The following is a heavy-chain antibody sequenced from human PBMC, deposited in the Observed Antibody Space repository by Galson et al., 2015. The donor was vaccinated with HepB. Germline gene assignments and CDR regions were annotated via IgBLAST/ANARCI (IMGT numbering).Heavy chain of an antibody. CDR1: GGSISNSY. Sequence: SETLSLTCTVSGGSISNSYWSWIRQPPGKGLEWLGYISYSGNTNYNPSLKSRVTISVDTSKNQFSLKLSSVTAADTAVYYCARLFGSSWPTLWGQGTLVTISS. V-gene: IGHV4-59*08. D-gene: IGHD6-13*01. CDR3: ARLFGSSWPTL. CDR2: ISYSGNT. J-gene: IGHJ4*02.